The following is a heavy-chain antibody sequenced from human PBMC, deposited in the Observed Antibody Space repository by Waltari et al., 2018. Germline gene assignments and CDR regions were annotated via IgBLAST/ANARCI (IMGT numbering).Heavy chain of an antibody. Sequence: EVQLVQSGAEVKKPGESLKISCKGSGYSFTNSWIGWGGQWPGKGLEWMGIIYPADSDTRYSPSFQGQVTISADKSISTAYLQWSSLKATDTAMYFCARPPVPAATADFDYWGQGTLVTVSS. CDR3: ARPPVPAATADFDY. CDR2: IYPADSDT. CDR1: GYSFTNSW. V-gene: IGHV5-51*01. J-gene: IGHJ4*02. D-gene: IGHD2-2*01.